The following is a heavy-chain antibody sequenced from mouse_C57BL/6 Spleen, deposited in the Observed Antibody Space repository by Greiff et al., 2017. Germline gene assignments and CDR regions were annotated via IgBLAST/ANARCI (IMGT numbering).Heavy chain of an antibody. CDR3: ARHEDKGYDYDDWYFDV. J-gene: IGHJ1*03. V-gene: IGHV1-62-2*01. CDR1: GYTFTEYT. D-gene: IGHD2-4*01. CDR2: FYPGSGSI. Sequence: QVQLQQSGAELVKPGASVKLSCKASGYTFTEYTIHWVKQRSGQGLEWIGWFYPGSGSIKYNEKFKDKATLTADKSSSTVYMELSRLTSEDSAVYFCARHEDKGYDYDDWYFDVWGTGTTVTVSS.